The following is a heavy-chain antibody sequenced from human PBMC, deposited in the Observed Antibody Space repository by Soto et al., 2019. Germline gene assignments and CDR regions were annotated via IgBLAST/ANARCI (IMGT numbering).Heavy chain of an antibody. V-gene: IGHV3-33*01. Sequence: PGGALRLSCDVSGFTFSSYGMHSVRPAPGKGLEWVALIWSSGTNKYYADSVKGRFTISRDNSKNTLYLEMNSLRAEDTAVYYCARDRTANHYMDVWGKGTTVTVSS. D-gene: IGHD2-21*02. CDR1: GFTFSSYG. CDR3: ARDRTANHYMDV. J-gene: IGHJ6*03. CDR2: IWSSGTNK.